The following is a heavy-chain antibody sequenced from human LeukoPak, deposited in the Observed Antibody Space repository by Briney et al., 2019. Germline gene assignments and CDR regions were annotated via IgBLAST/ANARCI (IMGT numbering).Heavy chain of an antibody. J-gene: IGHJ4*02. D-gene: IGHD3-22*01. Sequence: SETLSLTCTVSGGSISSGDYYWSWIRQPTGKGLEWIGYIYYSGSTYYNPSLKSRVTISVDTSKNQFSLKLSSVTAADTAVYYCARGDSSGYYSYYFDYWGQGTLVTVSS. V-gene: IGHV4-30-4*01. CDR2: IYYSGST. CDR3: ARGDSSGYYSYYFDY. CDR1: GGSISSGDYY.